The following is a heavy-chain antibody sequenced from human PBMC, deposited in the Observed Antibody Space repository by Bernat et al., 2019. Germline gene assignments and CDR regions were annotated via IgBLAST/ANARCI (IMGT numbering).Heavy chain of an antibody. J-gene: IGHJ3*02. CDR3: ARDRIAAADGLVAFDI. CDR1: GFTFSSYG. Sequence: QVQLVESGGGVVQPGRSLRLSCAASGFTFSSYGMHWVRQAPGKGLEWVAVIWYDGSNKYYADSVKGRFTISRDNSKNTLYLQMNSLRAEDTAVYYCARDRIAAADGLVAFDIWGQGTMVTVSS. D-gene: IGHD6-13*01. CDR2: IWYDGSNK. V-gene: IGHV3-33*01.